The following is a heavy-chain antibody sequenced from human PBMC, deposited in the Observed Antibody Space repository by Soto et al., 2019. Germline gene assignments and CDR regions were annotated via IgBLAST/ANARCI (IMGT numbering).Heavy chain of an antibody. V-gene: IGHV3-23*01. CDR3: VKGEYYYDSSGYYPFDY. CDR1: GFTVSNYA. J-gene: IGHJ4*01. Sequence: GGSLRHSYADPGFTVSNYAMSWVRQAPGKGLEWVSAISSSGGSTYYADSVKGRFTIFRDNSKNTQYLQMSSLRADDTTVYYCVKGEYYYDSSGYYPFDYWGHGT. CDR2: ISSSGGST. D-gene: IGHD3-22*01.